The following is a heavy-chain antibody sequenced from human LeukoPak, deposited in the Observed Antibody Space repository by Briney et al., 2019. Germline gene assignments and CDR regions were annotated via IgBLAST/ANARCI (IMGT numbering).Heavy chain of an antibody. D-gene: IGHD3-9*01. CDR3: AKIGYSDWLFSSVDL. V-gene: IGHV3-23*01. J-gene: IGHJ5*02. CDR1: GFTFSSYA. CDR2: ISGSGGST. Sequence: AGGSLRLSCAASGFTFSSYAMSWVRQAPGKGLEWVSAISGSGGSTYYADSVKGRFTISRDNSKNTLYLQMNSLRAEDTAVYYCAKIGYSDWLFSSVDLWGQGTLVTVSS.